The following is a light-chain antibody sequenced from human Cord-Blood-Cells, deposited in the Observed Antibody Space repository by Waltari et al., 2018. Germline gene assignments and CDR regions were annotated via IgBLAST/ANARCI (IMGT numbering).Light chain of an antibody. J-gene: IGKJ4*01. CDR2: DAS. CDR1: QSVSSY. CDR3: QQRSNRPLT. Sequence: EIVLTQSPATLSLSPGERATLSCRASQSVSSYLACYQQKPGQAPRLLIYDASNRATVIPARFSGSGSGTDFTLTISSLEPEDFAVYYCQQRSNRPLTFGGGTKVEIK. V-gene: IGKV3-11*01.